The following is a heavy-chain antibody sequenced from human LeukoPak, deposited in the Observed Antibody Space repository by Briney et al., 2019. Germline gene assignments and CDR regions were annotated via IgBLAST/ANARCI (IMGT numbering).Heavy chain of an antibody. CDR2: IYYSGST. V-gene: IGHV4-59*01. J-gene: IGHJ6*02. D-gene: IGHD2-21*01. Sequence: SETLSLTCTVSGGSISSYYWSWIRQPPGKGLEWIGYIYYSGSTNYNPSLKSRVTISVDTSKNQFSLKLSSVTAADTAVYYCARDTVVGHDYYYYGMDVWGQGTTVTVSS. CDR1: GGSISSYY. CDR3: ARDTVVGHDYYYYGMDV.